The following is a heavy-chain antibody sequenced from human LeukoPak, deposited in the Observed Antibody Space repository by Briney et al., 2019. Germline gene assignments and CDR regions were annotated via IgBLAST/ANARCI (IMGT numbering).Heavy chain of an antibody. D-gene: IGHD1-26*01. V-gene: IGHV1-69*04. CDR2: IIPILGIA. Sequence: GASVKVSCKASGGTFSSYAISWVRQAPGQGLEWMGRIIPILGIANYAQKFQGRVTITADKSTSTAYMELRSLRSDDTAVYYCAREFRSGSYSEFDYWGQRTLVTVSS. J-gene: IGHJ4*02. CDR3: AREFRSGSYSEFDY. CDR1: GGTFSSYA.